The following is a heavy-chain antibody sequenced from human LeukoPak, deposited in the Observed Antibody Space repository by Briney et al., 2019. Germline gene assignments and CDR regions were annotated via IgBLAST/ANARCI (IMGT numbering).Heavy chain of an antibody. D-gene: IGHD3-16*01. V-gene: IGHV4-61*02. CDR2: FYTGST. J-gene: IGHJ3*02. Sequence: PSETLSLTCTVSVASISSPSYYWNWIRQPAGKGLEWIGRFYTGSTTYSPSLKSRVTISVDTSKNQFSLKLSSVTAADTAVYYCASLGAFDIWGQGTMVTVSS. CDR3: ASLGAFDI. CDR1: VASISSPSYY.